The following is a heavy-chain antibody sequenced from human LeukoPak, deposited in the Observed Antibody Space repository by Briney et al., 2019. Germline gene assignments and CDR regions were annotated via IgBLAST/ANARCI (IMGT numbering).Heavy chain of an antibody. V-gene: IGHV1-2*02. Sequence: ASVKVSCKASGYTFTGYYMHWVRQAPGQGLEWMGWINPNSGGTNYAQKFQGRVTMTRDTSISTAYMELSRLRSDDTAVYYCARDLNGCSSTSCPIRLSPGNSELPEFWFDPWGQGTLVTVSS. D-gene: IGHD2-2*01. CDR3: ARDLNGCSSTSCPIRLSPGNSELPEFWFDP. CDR2: INPNSGGT. J-gene: IGHJ5*02. CDR1: GYTFTGYY.